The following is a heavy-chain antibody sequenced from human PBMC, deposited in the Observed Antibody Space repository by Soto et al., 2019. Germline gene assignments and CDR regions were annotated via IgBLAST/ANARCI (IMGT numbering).Heavy chain of an antibody. D-gene: IGHD2-2*01. J-gene: IGHJ4*02. CDR2: INPNGGSP. V-gene: IGHV1-46*01. CDR3: AREEEYCRSTSCPNDY. CDR1: TYTFSGYF. Sequence: ASVKVSCKASTYTFSGYFIHWVRQAPGQGLEWMGIINPNGGSPSYAQQFQGRVTMTRDTSTSTVYMELSSLRSDDTAVYYCAREEEYCRSTSCPNDYWGQGTMVTVYS.